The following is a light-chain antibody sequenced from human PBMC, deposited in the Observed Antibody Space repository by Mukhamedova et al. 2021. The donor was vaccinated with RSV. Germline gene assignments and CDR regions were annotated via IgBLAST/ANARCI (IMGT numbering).Light chain of an antibody. CDR3: QQYGSSPRKYT. J-gene: IGKJ2*01. CDR2: GAS. Sequence: HGEAPRLLIYGASSRATGIPDRFSGSGSGTDLTLTISRLEPEDFAVYYCQQYGSSPRKYTFGQGTKLEIK. V-gene: IGKV3-20*01.